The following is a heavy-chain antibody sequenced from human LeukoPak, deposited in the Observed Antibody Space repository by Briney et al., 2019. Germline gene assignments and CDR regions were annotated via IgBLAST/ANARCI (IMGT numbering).Heavy chain of an antibody. CDR3: ARTYSSSWYDPGGWFDP. D-gene: IGHD6-13*01. J-gene: IGHJ5*02. V-gene: IGHV1-69*05. CDR1: GGTFSSYA. Sequence: PVKVSCKASGGTFSSYAISWVRQAPGQGLEWMGGIIPIFGTANYAQKFQGRVTITTDESTSTAYMELSSLRSEDTAVYYCARTYSSSWYDPGGWFDPWGQGTLVTVSS. CDR2: IIPIFGTA.